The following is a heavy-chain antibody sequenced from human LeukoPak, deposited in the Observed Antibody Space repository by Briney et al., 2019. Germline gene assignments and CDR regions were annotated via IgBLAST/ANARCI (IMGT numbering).Heavy chain of an antibody. J-gene: IGHJ6*03. CDR1: GFTFSSYW. CDR3: ARIGYSYGPLGYYYYMDV. Sequence: GGSLRLSCAASGFTFSSYWMSWVRQAPGKGLEWVANIKQAGSEKYYVDSVKGRFTISRDNAKNSLYLQMNSLRAEDTAVYYCARIGYSYGPLGYYYYMDVWGKGTTVTISS. CDR2: IKQAGSEK. V-gene: IGHV3-7*01. D-gene: IGHD5-18*01.